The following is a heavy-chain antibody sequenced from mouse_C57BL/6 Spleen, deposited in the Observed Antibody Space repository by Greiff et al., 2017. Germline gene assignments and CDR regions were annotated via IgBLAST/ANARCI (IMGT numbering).Heavy chain of an antibody. J-gene: IGHJ4*01. Sequence: VQLKQSGPELVKPGASVKISCKASGYSFTDYNMNWVKQSNGKSLEWIGVLNPNYGTTSYNQQFKGKSTLTVYQSSSTAYMQLNSLTSEDSAVYYCARSTMAHYYAMDYWGQGTSVTVSS. V-gene: IGHV1-39*01. CDR1: GYSFTDYN. CDR2: LNPNYGTT. CDR3: ARSTMAHYYAMDY. D-gene: IGHD2-1*01.